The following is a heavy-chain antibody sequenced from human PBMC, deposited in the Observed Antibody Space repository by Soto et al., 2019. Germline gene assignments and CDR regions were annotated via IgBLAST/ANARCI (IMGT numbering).Heavy chain of an antibody. J-gene: IGHJ6*02. CDR3: ARGGYYGMDV. CDR2: IYTDGSSA. V-gene: IGHV3-74*01. Sequence: VGSLRLSCAASGFTFSSYWMHWVRQAPGKGLVWVSRIYTDGSSANYADSVQGRLTISRDNAKNTLYLQMNSLRAEDTAVYYCARGGYYGMDVWGQGTTVTVSS. CDR1: GFTFSSYW. D-gene: IGHD3-10*01.